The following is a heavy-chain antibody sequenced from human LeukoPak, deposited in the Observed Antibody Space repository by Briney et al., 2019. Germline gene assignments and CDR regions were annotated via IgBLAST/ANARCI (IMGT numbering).Heavy chain of an antibody. Sequence: ASVKVSCKASGYTFTGYYMHWVRQAPGQGLEWMGWINPNSGGTNYAQKFQGRVTMTRDTSISTAYMELSRLRSDDTAVYYYARAGYSGYDSPFDYWGQGTLVTVSS. CDR3: ARAGYSGYDSPFDY. V-gene: IGHV1-2*02. CDR1: GYTFTGYY. J-gene: IGHJ4*02. CDR2: INPNSGGT. D-gene: IGHD5-12*01.